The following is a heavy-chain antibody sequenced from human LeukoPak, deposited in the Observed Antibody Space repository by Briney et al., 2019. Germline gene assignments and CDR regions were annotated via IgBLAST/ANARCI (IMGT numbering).Heavy chain of an antibody. Sequence: ASVKVSCKATGYTFIGYYIHWVRQAPGQGLEWMGRIDPNSGGTNYAQKFQGRVTMTRDTSISTAYMELSGLTSDDTAVYYCARENWNDFWGQGTLVTVSS. CDR3: ARENWNDF. CDR1: GYTFIGYY. D-gene: IGHD1-1*01. V-gene: IGHV1-2*06. J-gene: IGHJ4*02. CDR2: IDPNSGGT.